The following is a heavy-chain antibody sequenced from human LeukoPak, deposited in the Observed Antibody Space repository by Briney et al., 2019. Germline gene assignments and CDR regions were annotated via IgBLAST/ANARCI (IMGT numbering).Heavy chain of an antibody. CDR2: ISSSSTYI. D-gene: IGHD3-9*01. J-gene: IGHJ4*02. V-gene: IGHV3-21*01. CDR1: GFTFSSYR. CDR3: ARDLRYFDPFDY. Sequence: GGSLRLSCEASGFTFSSYRMNWVRQGPGKGLEWVSSISSSSTYIYYADSVKGRFTISRDNAKNSLYLQMNSLRAEDTAVYYCARDLRYFDPFDYWGQGTLVTVSS.